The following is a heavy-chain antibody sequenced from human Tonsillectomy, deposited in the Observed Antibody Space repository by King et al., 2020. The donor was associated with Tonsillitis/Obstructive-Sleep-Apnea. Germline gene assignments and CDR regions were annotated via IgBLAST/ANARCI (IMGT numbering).Heavy chain of an antibody. CDR3: ARRHSVTVVPFDY. CDR1: GESFRGHY. Sequence: VQLQQWGAGLLKPSETLSLTCAVYGESFRGHYWSWIRQPPGKGLEWIGEISHGGSTKYNPSLKSRVIMSVDTSKNQFSLKLTSVTAADTAVYYCARRHSVTVVPFDYWDQGTLVTVSP. D-gene: IGHD1-20*01. J-gene: IGHJ4*02. V-gene: IGHV4-34*01. CDR2: ISHGGST.